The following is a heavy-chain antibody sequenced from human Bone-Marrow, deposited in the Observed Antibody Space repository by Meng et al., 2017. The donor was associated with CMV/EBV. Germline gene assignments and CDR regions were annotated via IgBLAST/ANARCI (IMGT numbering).Heavy chain of an antibody. CDR3: AKATPSRSWSPYYYYYTMDV. V-gene: IGHV3-9*01. CDR2: ISWNSGTI. D-gene: IGHD6-13*01. Sequence: GGSLRLSCAASGFTFDDYAMHWVRQAPGKGLEWVSGISWNSGTIGYADSVKGRFTISRDNAKNSLYLQMNSLRAEDTALYYCAKATPSRSWSPYYYYYTMDVWGQGTTVTVSS. CDR1: GFTFDDYA. J-gene: IGHJ6*02.